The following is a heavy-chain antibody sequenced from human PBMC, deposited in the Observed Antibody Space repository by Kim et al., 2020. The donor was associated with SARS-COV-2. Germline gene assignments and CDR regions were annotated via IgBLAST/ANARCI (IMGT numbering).Heavy chain of an antibody. CDR3: ARFQHFSGSYLDPFDI. J-gene: IGHJ3*02. CDR2: MHYSGRD. V-gene: IGHV4-59*01. CDR1: GGSFSPYD. Sequence: SETLCLTCTVSGGSFSPYDLSWIRQAPGKGLEWIGYMHYSGRDNYSASFKSRVSISVDTSKNHSSLNLTSVTAADTAKYFCARFQHFSGSYLDPFDIGG. D-gene: IGHD3-10*01.